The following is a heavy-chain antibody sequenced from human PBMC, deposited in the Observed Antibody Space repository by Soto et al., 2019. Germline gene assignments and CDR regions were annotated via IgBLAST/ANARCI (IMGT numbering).Heavy chain of an antibody. D-gene: IGHD3-3*01. CDR3: ARVQESRYYDFWSRYYPDAFDI. CDR1: GYTFTSYG. J-gene: IGHJ3*02. V-gene: IGHV1-18*01. Sequence: ASVKVSCKASGYTFTSYGISWVRQAPGQGLEWMGWISAYNGNTNYAQKLQGRVTMTTDTSTITAYMELRSLRSDDTAVYYCARVQESRYYDFWSRYYPDAFDIWGQATIVTVSS. CDR2: ISAYNGNT.